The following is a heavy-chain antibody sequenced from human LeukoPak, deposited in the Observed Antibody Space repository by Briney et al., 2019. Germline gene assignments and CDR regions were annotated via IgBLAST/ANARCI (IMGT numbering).Heavy chain of an antibody. D-gene: IGHD5-18*01. CDR3: ARALDTAMVFDY. CDR2: IIPILVIA. CDR1: GGTFSSYT. Sequence: SVKVSCKASGGTFSSYTISWVRQAPGQGLEWMGRIIPILVIANYAQKFQGRVTITADKSTSTAYMELSSLRSEDTAVYYCARALDTAMVFDYWGQGTLVTVSS. V-gene: IGHV1-69*02. J-gene: IGHJ4*02.